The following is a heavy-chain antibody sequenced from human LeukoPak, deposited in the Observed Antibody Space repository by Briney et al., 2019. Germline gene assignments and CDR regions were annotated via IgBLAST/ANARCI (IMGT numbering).Heavy chain of an antibody. CDR2: IYYSGST. V-gene: IGHV4-59*11. Sequence: PSETLSLTCTVSGGSISSHYWSWIRQPPGKGLEWIGYIYYSGSTNYNPSLKSRVTISVDTSKNQFSVKLSSVTAADTAVYYCARVPEEYSSSSGLFFDYWGQGTLVTVSS. D-gene: IGHD6-6*01. CDR3: ARVPEEYSSSSGLFFDY. J-gene: IGHJ4*02. CDR1: GGSISSHY.